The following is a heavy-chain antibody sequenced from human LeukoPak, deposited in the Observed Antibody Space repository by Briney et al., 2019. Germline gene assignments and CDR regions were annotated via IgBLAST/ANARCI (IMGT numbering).Heavy chain of an antibody. CDR3: ARHRSLSDDYIWGSFPLSY. Sequence: SETLSLTCTVSGDSISNSDNYWGWIRQPPGKGLEWIGFIYYSGTTYYNPSLKSRVTMSVDTSKNQFALKVTSVTAAETAVYYCARHRSLSDDYIWGSFPLSYWGQGALVTVSS. D-gene: IGHD3-16*01. CDR1: GDSISNSDNY. V-gene: IGHV4-39*01. J-gene: IGHJ4*02. CDR2: IYYSGTT.